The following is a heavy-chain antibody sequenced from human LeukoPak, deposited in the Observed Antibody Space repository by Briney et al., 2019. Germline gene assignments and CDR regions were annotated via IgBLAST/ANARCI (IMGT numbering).Heavy chain of an antibody. D-gene: IGHD5-18*01. CDR2: VWYDGSNE. J-gene: IGHJ4*02. CDR3: ARVDTAMGSLDY. V-gene: IGHV3-33*08. Sequence: PGGSLRLSCAASGFTFSRYAMHWVRQAPGKGMEGVAIVWYDGSNENYVDSVKGRFTISRDNAKNTLYLQMNSLGAEDTAIYFCARVDTAMGSLDYWGQGILVTVSS. CDR1: GFTFSRYA.